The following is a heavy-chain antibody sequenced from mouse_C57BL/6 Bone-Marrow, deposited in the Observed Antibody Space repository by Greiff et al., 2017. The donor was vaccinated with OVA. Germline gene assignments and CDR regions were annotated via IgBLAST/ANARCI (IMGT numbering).Heavy chain of an antibody. CDR1: GFNIKDDY. Sequence: EVQLQQSGAELVRPGASVKLSCTASGFNIKDDYMHWVKQRPEQGLEWIGWIDPENGDTEYASKFQGKATITADTSSNTAYLQLSSLTSEDTAVYYCTTNYTYAMDYWGQGTSVTVSS. CDR2: IDPENGDT. D-gene: IGHD2-12*01. J-gene: IGHJ4*01. CDR3: TTNYTYAMDY. V-gene: IGHV14-4*01.